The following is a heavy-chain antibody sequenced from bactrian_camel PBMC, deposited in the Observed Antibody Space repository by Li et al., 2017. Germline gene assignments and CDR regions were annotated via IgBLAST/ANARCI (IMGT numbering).Heavy chain of an antibody. D-gene: IGHD2*01. CDR3: VADRGAYCFTLYSSQYND. Sequence: QLVESGGGSVQAGDSLRLSCKASRYAYLDYCMGWFRQAPGKEREEVAFIDGDGVTNYAGSVKGRFTISRDNAKTTLFLQMNSLKPEDTAMYYCVADRGAYCFTLYSSQYNDWGQGTQVTVS. J-gene: IGHJ4*01. CDR1: RYAYLDYC. CDR2: IDGDGVT. V-gene: IGHV3S55*01.